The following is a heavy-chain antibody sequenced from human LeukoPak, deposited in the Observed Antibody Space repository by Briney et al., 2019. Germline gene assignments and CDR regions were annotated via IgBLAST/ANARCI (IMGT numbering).Heavy chain of an antibody. V-gene: IGHV4-39*01. CDR1: GGSISSSSFY. CDR2: IYYSGST. J-gene: IGHJ4*02. Sequence: SETLSLTCTVSGGSISSSSFYWGWIRQPPGKDLEWIGSIYYSGSTYYNPSLKSRVTISVDTSRNQFSLNLSSLTAADTAVYYCATYYDILTGYYSYWGQGTLVTVSP. D-gene: IGHD3-9*01. CDR3: ATYYDILTGYYSY.